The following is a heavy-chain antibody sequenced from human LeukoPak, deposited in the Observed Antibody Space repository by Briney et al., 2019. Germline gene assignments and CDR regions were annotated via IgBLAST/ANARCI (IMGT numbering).Heavy chain of an antibody. CDR3: ARDLMYCDTMSCYDGDFDY. D-gene: IGHD2-2*01. J-gene: IGHJ4*02. CDR2: INAGNGNT. CDR1: GYTFTSYA. Sequence: ASVKVSCKASGYTFTSYAMHWVRQAPGQRLEWMGWINAGNGNTKYSQKFQGRVTITRDTSASTAYMELRSLRSDDTAIYYCARDLMYCDTMSCYDGDFDYWGQGTPVTVSS. V-gene: IGHV1-3*01.